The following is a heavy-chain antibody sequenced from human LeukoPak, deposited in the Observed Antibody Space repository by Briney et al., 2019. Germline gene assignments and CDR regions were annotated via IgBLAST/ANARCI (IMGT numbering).Heavy chain of an antibody. D-gene: IGHD1-7*01. J-gene: IGHJ4*02. Sequence: GGSLRLSCAASGFTFSYYWMSWVRQAPGKGLEWVANIKQGGSEKYSVDSVKGRFTISRDNAKNSLYLQTNSLRAEDTALYYCAKLLGTETTYDYWGQGNLVTVSS. V-gene: IGHV3-7*01. CDR1: GFTFSYYW. CDR3: AKLLGTETTYDY. CDR2: IKQGGSEK.